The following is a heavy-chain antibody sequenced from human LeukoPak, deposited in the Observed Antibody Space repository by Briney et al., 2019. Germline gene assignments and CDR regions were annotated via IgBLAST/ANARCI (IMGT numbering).Heavy chain of an antibody. D-gene: IGHD2-15*01. V-gene: IGHV1-69*13. Sequence: SVKVSCKASGGTFSSYAISWVRQAPGQGLEWMGGIIPIFGTANYAQKFQGRVTITADESTSTAYMELSSLRSEDTAVYYCARTACCTCFGGSCRPGDYFDYWGQGTLVTVSS. J-gene: IGHJ4*02. CDR1: GGTFSSYA. CDR3: ARTACCTCFGGSCRPGDYFDY. CDR2: IIPIFGTA.